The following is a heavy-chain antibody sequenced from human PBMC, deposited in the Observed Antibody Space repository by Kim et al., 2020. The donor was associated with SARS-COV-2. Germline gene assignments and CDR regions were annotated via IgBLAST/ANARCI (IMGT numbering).Heavy chain of an antibody. CDR3: AREEFSSTSCMGTQCHTQGEASDY. Sequence: SVKVSCKASGGTFSSYAISWVRQAPGQGLEWMGGIIPIFGTANYAQKFQGRVTITADESTSTAYMELSSLRSEDTAVYYCAREEFSSTSCMGTQCHTQGEASDYWGQGTLVTVSS. J-gene: IGHJ4*02. CDR1: GGTFSSYA. V-gene: IGHV1-69*13. CDR2: IIPIFGTA. D-gene: IGHD2-2*01.